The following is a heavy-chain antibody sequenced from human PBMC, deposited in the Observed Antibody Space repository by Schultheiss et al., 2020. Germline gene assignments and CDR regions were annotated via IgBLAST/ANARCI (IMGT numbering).Heavy chain of an antibody. CDR3: ARAYYDSSGYFV. CDR2: IYDSGSI. Sequence: SDTLSLTCTVSGGSISTYYWSWIRQPPGKGLEWIACIYDSGSIDYNPSLESRVTISVDKSKNQFSLKLTSVTAADTAFYYCARAYYDSSGYFVWGQGTLVTVSS. D-gene: IGHD3-22*01. J-gene: IGHJ4*02. CDR1: GGSISTYY. V-gene: IGHV4-59*01.